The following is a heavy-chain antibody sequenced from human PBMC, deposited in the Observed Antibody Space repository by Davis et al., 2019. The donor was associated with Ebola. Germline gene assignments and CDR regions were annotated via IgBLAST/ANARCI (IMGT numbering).Heavy chain of an antibody. CDR2: ISSSSSTI. CDR1: GFTFSSYW. CDR3: ARFPYSSSSSGYYFDF. D-gene: IGHD6-6*01. J-gene: IGHJ4*02. Sequence: GESLKISCAASGFTFSSYWMSWVRQAPGKGLEWVSYISSSSSTIYYADSVKGRFTISRDNSKNTLYLQMNSLRAEDTAVYYCARFPYSSSSSGYYFDFRGQGTLVTVSA. V-gene: IGHV3-48*01.